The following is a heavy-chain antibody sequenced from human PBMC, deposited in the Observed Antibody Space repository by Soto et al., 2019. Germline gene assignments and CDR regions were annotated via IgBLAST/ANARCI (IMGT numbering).Heavy chain of an antibody. CDR3: ARVGAGSSWYGYYYYGMDV. CDR1: GGSFSGYY. CDR2: INHSGST. D-gene: IGHD6-13*01. Sequence: PEKLRVTCAVNGGSFSGYYWSWIRQPPGKGLEWIGEINHSGSTNYNPSPKSRVTISVDTSKNQFSLKLSSVTAADTAVYYCARVGAGSSWYGYYYYGMDVWGQGPTVT. V-gene: IGHV4-34*01. J-gene: IGHJ6*02.